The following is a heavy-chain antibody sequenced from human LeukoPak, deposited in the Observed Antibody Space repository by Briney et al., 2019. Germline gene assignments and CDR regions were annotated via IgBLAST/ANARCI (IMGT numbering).Heavy chain of an antibody. D-gene: IGHD2-2*01. V-gene: IGHV4-39*01. J-gene: IGHJ4*02. Sequence: PSETLSLTCTVSGGSISSSSYYWGWIRQPPGKGLEWIGSIYYSGSTYYNPSLKSRVTISVDTSKNQFSLKLISVTAADTAVYYCARKASIRGGFHWGQGTLVTVSS. CDR1: GGSISSSSYY. CDR3: ARKASIRGGFH. CDR2: IYYSGST.